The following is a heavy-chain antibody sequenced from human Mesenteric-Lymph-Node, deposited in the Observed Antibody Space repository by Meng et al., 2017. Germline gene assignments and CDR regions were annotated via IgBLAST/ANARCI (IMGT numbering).Heavy chain of an antibody. J-gene: IGHJ5*02. Sequence: GSVLSDSGPSTAVLVKASGYTVPCLAMKWVRQAPGQGLEWMGWINTNPGNPTYAQGFTGRFVFSLDTSVSTAYLQISSLKAEDTAVYYCARDFLDYYDSSGYYASNWFDPWGQGTLVTVSS. V-gene: IGHV7-4-1*02. D-gene: IGHD3-22*01. CDR2: INTNPGNP. CDR3: ARDFLDYYDSSGYYASNWFDP. CDR1: GYTVPCLA.